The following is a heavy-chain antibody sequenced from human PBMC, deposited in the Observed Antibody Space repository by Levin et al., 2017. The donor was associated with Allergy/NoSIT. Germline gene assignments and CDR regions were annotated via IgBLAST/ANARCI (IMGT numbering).Heavy chain of an antibody. CDR2: ISSSSSTI. Sequence: GESLKISCAASGFTFSPYSMNWVRQAPGKGLEWVSYISSSSSTIYYTDSVKGRFTISRDNAKNSLYLQMNSLRAEDTAVYYCARSYDYVWGYYFDSWGQGTLVTVSS. J-gene: IGHJ4*02. V-gene: IGHV3-48*01. D-gene: IGHD3-16*01. CDR1: GFTFSPYS. CDR3: ARSYDYVWGYYFDS.